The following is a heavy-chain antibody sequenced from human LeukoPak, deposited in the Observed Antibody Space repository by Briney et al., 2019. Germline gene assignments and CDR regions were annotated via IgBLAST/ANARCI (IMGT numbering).Heavy chain of an antibody. CDR1: GITLSKYT. CDR2: ISGGVGGT. CDR3: AKRGVVIRVILVGFHKEVYYFDS. Sequence: GACLRLSWAVSGITLSKYTISSVRQAPGEGLEWVAGISGGVGGTNYADSVKGRFTISRDNSKNTLYLQMNNLRVDDTAVYFCAKRGVVIRVILVGFHKEVYYFDSWGQGALVSVSS. D-gene: IGHD2-15*01. J-gene: IGHJ4*02. V-gene: IGHV3-23*01.